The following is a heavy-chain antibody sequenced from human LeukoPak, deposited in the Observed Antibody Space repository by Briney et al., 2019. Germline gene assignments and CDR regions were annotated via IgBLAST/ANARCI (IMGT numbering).Heavy chain of an antibody. CDR2: LSGSSGGT. V-gene: IGHV3-23*01. Sequence: GGSLRLSCAVSGLTLSNYGMSWARHARGKGLEWVAGLSGSSGGTNYADSVQGRFTISRDNPKNTLYLQMNSLRAEDTAVYFCAKRGVVIRVFLVGFHKEAYYFDSWGQGALVTVSS. CDR1: GLTLSNYG. J-gene: IGHJ4*02. CDR3: AKRGVVIRVFLVGFHKEAYYFDS. D-gene: IGHD3-10*01.